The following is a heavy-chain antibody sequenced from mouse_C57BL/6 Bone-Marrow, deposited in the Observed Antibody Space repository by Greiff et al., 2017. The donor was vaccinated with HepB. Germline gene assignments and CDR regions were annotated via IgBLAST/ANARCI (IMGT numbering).Heavy chain of an antibody. D-gene: IGHD2-4*01. J-gene: IGHJ2*01. V-gene: IGHV3-6*01. Sequence: VQLKESGPGLVKPSQSLSLTCSVSGYSITSGYYRNWIRQFPGNKLEWMGYISYDGSTNYNPSLKNRISITRDTSKNQFFLKLNSVTTENTATSYCARYYDYDDERYYYFDYWGQGTTLTVSS. CDR2: ISYDGST. CDR3: ARYYDYDDERYYYFDY. CDR1: GYSITSGYY.